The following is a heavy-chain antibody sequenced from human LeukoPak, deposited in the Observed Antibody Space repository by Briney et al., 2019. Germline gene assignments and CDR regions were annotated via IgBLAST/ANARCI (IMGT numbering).Heavy chain of an antibody. J-gene: IGHJ4*02. V-gene: IGHV4-61*02. D-gene: IGHD2-2*01. CDR2: IYTSGST. CDR3: ARAGVCSSTSCYYFDY. CDR1: GGSISSGSYY. Sequence: PSQTLSLTCTVSGGSISSGSYYWSWIRQPAGKGLEWIGRIYTSGSTNYNPSPKSRVTISVDTSKNQFSLKLSSVTAADTAVYYCARAGVCSSTSCYYFDYWGQGTLVTVSS.